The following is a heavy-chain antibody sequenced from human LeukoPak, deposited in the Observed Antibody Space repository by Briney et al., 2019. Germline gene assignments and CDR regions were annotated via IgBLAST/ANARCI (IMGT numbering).Heavy chain of an antibody. Sequence: ASVKVSCKASGYSFTDYYIHWVRQAPGQGLEWMGRINPNSGGTNYAQKFQGRVTMTRDTSISTAYMDLSRQRSDDTAVYYCARESTWGSGAGIWGQGTLVTVSS. D-gene: IGHD3-10*01. J-gene: IGHJ3*02. CDR1: GYSFTDYY. V-gene: IGHV1-2*06. CDR3: ARESTWGSGAGI. CDR2: INPNSGGT.